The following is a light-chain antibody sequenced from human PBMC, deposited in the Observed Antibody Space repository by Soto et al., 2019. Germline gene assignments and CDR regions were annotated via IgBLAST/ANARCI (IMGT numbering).Light chain of an antibody. CDR1: QSVSID. J-gene: IGKJ5*01. V-gene: IGKV3-15*01. CDR2: GAS. CDR3: QQYNNWQIT. Sequence: IVTTHAPANVPVSPGERVTLSFLASQSVSIDLAWYQQKPGQAPRLLIYGASTRATDIPATFTGSGSGTEFTLTISSLQSEDFAVYYCQQYNNWQITGGHGTRREIK.